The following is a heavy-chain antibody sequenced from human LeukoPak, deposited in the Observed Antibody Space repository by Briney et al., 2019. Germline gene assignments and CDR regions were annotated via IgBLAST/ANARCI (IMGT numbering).Heavy chain of an antibody. Sequence: PSETLSLTCTVSGGSISSGSYYWSWIRQPAGKGLEWIGRIYTSGSTNYNPSLKSRVTISVDTSKNQFSLKLSSVTAADTAVYYCARVLFQWLAQTHFDYWGQGTLVTVSS. CDR1: GGSISSGSYY. D-gene: IGHD6-19*01. J-gene: IGHJ4*02. CDR2: IYTSGST. CDR3: ARVLFQWLAQTHFDY. V-gene: IGHV4-61*02.